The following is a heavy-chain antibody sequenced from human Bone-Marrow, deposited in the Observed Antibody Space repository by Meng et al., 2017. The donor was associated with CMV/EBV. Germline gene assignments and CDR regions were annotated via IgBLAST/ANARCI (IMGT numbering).Heavy chain of an antibody. CDR3: AARGYNYGQNFEY. CDR1: GYTFTDYY. Sequence: QVQLVQSGTEVAKPGASVKVSCKASGYTFTDYYMHWVRQAPGQGLEWMGWINPNSGGTSYAQKFQGRVTMTRDTSINTAYMELTSLTPDDTAVYYCAARGYNYGQNFEYWGQGTLVTASS. J-gene: IGHJ4*02. CDR2: INPNSGGT. V-gene: IGHV1-2*02. D-gene: IGHD5-18*01.